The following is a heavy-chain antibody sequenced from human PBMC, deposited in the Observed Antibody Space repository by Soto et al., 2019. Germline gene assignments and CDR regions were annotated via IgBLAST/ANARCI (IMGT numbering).Heavy chain of an antibody. CDR2: INHSGST. V-gene: IGHV4-34*01. CDR3: ARGDTAMGY. Sequence: SETLSLTCAVYGGSFSGYYWSWIRQPPGKGLEWIGEINHSGSTNYNPSLKSRVTISVDTSKNQFSLKLSSVTAADTAVYYCARGDTAMGYWGQGTLVTVSS. J-gene: IGHJ4*02. D-gene: IGHD5-18*01. CDR1: GGSFSGYY.